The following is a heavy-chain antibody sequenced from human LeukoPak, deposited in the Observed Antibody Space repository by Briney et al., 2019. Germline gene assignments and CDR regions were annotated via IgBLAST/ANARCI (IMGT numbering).Heavy chain of an antibody. CDR2: IYYSGST. CDR1: GGSISSSSYY. J-gene: IGHJ5*02. V-gene: IGHV4-39*07. CDR3: ARTSLTIFGGFDP. D-gene: IGHD3-3*01. Sequence: SETLSLTCTVSGGSISSSSYYWGWIRQPPGKGLEWIGSIYYSGSTYYNPSLKSRVTISVDTSKNQFSLKLSSVTAADTAVYYCARTSLTIFGGFDPWGQGTLVTVSS.